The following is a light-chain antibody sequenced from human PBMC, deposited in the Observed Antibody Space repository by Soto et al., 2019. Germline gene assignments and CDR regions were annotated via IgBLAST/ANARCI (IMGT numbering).Light chain of an antibody. CDR1: QSISDT. J-gene: IGKJ1*01. V-gene: IGKV3-15*01. CDR2: GAS. Sequence: EIVMTQSPATLSVSPGGRATLSCRASQSISDTLAWYQQKPGQAPRLLIHGASTRATGIPDRFSGSGSGTEFILTISSLQSEDFAVYYCQEYNTWPWTFGQGTKVDIK. CDR3: QEYNTWPWT.